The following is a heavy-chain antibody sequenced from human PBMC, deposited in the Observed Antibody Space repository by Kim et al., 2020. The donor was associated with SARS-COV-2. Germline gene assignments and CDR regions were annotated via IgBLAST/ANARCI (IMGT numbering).Heavy chain of an antibody. Sequence: GGSLRLSCVVSGFTFSSHWMSWVRQAPGKGLEWVANIKEDGSEGYYVDSVKGRFTISRDNAKNSLYLQMNGLRVEDMAVYYCTSGTIVWGVTPIRDWGPGTLVIVAS. J-gene: IGHJ4*02. CDR1: GFTFSSHW. D-gene: IGHD3-10*01. V-gene: IGHV3-7*01. CDR2: IKEDGSEG. CDR3: TSGTIVWGVTPIRD.